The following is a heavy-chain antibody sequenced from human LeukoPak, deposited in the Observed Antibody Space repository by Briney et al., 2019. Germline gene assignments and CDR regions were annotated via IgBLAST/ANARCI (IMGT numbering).Heavy chain of an antibody. CDR1: GYTFTIYY. J-gene: IGHJ4*02. V-gene: IGHV1-46*01. CDR2: INPSGGTT. CDR3: AGDGDSSRWLPYTNFDY. D-gene: IGHD6-13*01. Sequence: AASVKVSCKASGYTFTIYYMHWVRQAPGQGLEWMGIINPSGGTTSYAQNFQDRITMTRDTSTSTVYMELSSLRSEDTAVYYCAGDGDSSRWLPYTNFDYWGQGTLVTVSS.